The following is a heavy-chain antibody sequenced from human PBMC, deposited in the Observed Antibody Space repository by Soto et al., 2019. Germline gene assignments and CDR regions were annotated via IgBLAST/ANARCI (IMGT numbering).Heavy chain of an antibody. CDR2: IYYSGST. D-gene: IGHD3-10*01. V-gene: IGHV4-59*01. CDR3: ARAPRGNYGYPTYFDY. J-gene: IGHJ4*02. CDR1: GGSISSYY. Sequence: SETLSLTCTVSGGSISSYYWSWIRQPPGKGLEWIGYIYYSGSTNYNPSLKSRVTISVDTSKNQFSLKLRSVTAADTAVYYCARAPRGNYGYPTYFDYWGQGTLVTVSS.